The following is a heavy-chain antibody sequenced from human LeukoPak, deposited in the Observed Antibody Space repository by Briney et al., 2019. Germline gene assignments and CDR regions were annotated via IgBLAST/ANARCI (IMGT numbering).Heavy chain of an antibody. CDR3: ARDNKWELFALDY. J-gene: IGHJ4*02. Sequence: ASVKVSCKASGYTFTGYYMHWVRQAPGQGLEWVGWINPKNGGSNYAQKFQGRVTMTRDRSISTAYMELSSLRSEDTAVYYCARDNKWELFALDYWGQGTLVTVSS. D-gene: IGHD1-26*01. CDR1: GYTFTGYY. CDR2: INPKNGGS. V-gene: IGHV1-2*02.